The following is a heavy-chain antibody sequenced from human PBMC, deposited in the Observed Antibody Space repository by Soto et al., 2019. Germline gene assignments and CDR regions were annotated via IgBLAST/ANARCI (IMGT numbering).Heavy chain of an antibody. CDR2: MYHSGIT. V-gene: IGHV4-38-2*01. D-gene: IGHD6-6*01. CDR3: ARSMYSTSAQLYYGMDV. J-gene: IGHJ6*02. Sequence: SETLSLTCAVPGYSIRSGYFWGWIRQPPGKGLEWIGSMYHSGITYYNLSLKSRVTISVDTSKNQLSLKLTSATAADTAVYYCARSMYSTSAQLYYGMDVWGQGTTVTAP. CDR1: GYSIRSGYF.